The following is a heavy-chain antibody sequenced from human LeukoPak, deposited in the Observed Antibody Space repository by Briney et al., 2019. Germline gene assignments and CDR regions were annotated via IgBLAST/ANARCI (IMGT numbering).Heavy chain of an antibody. Sequence: ASVKVSCKASGYTFTGYYMHWVRQAPGQGLEWMGWINPNSGGTNYAQKFQGRVTMTRDTSISTAYMELSSLRSEDTAVYYCARRLTKRRIAAAANWFDPWGQGTLVTVSS. CDR2: INPNSGGT. CDR3: ARRLTKRRIAAAANWFDP. V-gene: IGHV1-2*02. D-gene: IGHD6-13*01. CDR1: GYTFTGYY. J-gene: IGHJ5*02.